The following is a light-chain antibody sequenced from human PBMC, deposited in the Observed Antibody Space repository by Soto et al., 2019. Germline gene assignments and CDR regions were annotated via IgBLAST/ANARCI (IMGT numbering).Light chain of an antibody. Sequence: QSVPTHPDSGSESREQSITISCTRTSRDVGSYNLDYWYQQHPGKAPKLMIYEGSKRPSGVSNRFSGSKSGNTASLTNSGLQAEDEADYYCCSYAGSSTYVFGTGTQVTVL. J-gene: IGLJ1*01. V-gene: IGLV2-23*01. CDR3: CSYAGSSTYV. CDR2: EGS. CDR1: SRDVGSYNL.